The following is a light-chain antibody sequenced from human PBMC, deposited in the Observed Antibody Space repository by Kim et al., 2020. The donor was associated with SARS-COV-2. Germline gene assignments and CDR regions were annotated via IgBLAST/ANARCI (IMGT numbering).Light chain of an antibody. CDR1: SSDIGSYNL. CDR2: EVR. J-gene: IGLJ1*01. Sequence: QSALTQPASVSGSPGQSITIFCTGTSSDIGSYNLVSWYEQHPGRAPKLIIYEVRRRPSGVSDRFSASKSGNTASLTISGLQAEDDADYYCCSYAGATKYVFGTGTKVTVL. V-gene: IGLV2-23*02. CDR3: CSYAGATKYV.